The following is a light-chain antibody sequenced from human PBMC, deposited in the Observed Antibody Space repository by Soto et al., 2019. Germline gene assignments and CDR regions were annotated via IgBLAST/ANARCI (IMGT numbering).Light chain of an antibody. CDR1: QSVSSSY. V-gene: IGKV3-20*01. Sequence: PGETVTLSCRASQSVSSSYFGWFQQRPGQAPRLLIYDTFYRAAGIPDRCSGSGSGTDFTLTISRLEPEDFAVYYCHQYSGPPYTVGQGTKLEIK. CDR2: DTF. CDR3: HQYSGPPYT. J-gene: IGKJ2*01.